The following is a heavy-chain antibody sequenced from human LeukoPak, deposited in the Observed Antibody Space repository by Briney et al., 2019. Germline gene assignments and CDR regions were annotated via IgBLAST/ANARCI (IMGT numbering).Heavy chain of an antibody. J-gene: IGHJ6*03. V-gene: IGHV3-48*03. CDR3: AKDGNIAVDYYMDV. D-gene: IGHD6-19*01. CDR2: ISSSGSTI. CDR1: GFTFSSYE. Sequence: GGSLRLSCAASGFTFSSYEMNWVRQAPGKGLEWVSYISSSGSTIYYADSVKGRFTISRDNSKNSLYLQMNSLRAEDTALYYCAKDGNIAVDYYMDVWGKGTTVTVSS.